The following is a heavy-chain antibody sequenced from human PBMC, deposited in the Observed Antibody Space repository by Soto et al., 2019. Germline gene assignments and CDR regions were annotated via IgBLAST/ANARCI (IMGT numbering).Heavy chain of an antibody. CDR1: GGSIITGRYY. CDR3: ASTFGESSWAYFDY. D-gene: IGHD3-10*01. J-gene: IGHJ4*02. Sequence: QVQLQESGPRLVKPSQTLSLTCTVSGGSIITGRYYWSWIRQPPGKGLEWIGYISYSGSTYYNPALKSRVTISIDTSKSQFSLKLTSVTAADTADYYCASTFGESSWAYFDYWGQGTLVTVSS. CDR2: ISYSGST. V-gene: IGHV4-30-4*01.